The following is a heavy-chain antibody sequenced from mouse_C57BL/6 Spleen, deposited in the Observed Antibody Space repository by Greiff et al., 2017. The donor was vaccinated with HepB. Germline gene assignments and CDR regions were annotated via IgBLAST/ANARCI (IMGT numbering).Heavy chain of an antibody. CDR3: ARPITGTWLFDY. D-gene: IGHD4-1*01. V-gene: IGHV5-17*01. CDR2: ISSGSSTI. J-gene: IGHJ2*01. Sequence: EVMLVESGGGLVKPGGSLKLSGAASGFTFSDYGMHWVRQAPEKGLEWVAYISSGSSTIYYADTVKGRFTISRDNAKNTLFLQMTSLRSEDTAMYYCARPITGTWLFDYWGQGTTLTVSS. CDR1: GFTFSDYG.